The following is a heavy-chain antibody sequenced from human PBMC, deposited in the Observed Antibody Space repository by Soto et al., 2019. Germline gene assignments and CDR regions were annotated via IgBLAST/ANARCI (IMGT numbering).Heavy chain of an antibody. CDR3: ARVPAAIVPWFDP. V-gene: IGHV1-8*01. D-gene: IGHD2-2*01. J-gene: IGHJ5*02. Sequence: GASVKVSCKASGYTFTSYDINWVRQATGQGLEWMGWMNPNSGNTGYAQKFQGRVTMTRNTSISTAYMELSSLRSEDTAVYYCARVPAAIVPWFDPWGQGTLVTVSS. CDR1: GYTFTSYD. CDR2: MNPNSGNT.